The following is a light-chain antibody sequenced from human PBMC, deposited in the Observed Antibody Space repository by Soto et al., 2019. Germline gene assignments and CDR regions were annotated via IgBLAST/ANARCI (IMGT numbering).Light chain of an antibody. J-gene: IGKJ4*01. Sequence: EIVLTQSPATLSVSPGERATLSCRASQSVGNNFAWYQQKPGQAPRLPIFAASTRATGVPARFSGSGSGTEFTLIISSLQSEDFGVYYCQQYGDWPLTFGGGAKVEIE. V-gene: IGKV3-15*01. CDR1: QSVGNN. CDR3: QQYGDWPLT. CDR2: AAS.